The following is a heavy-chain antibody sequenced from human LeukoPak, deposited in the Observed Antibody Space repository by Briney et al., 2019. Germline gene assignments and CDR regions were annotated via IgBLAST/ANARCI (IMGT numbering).Heavy chain of an antibody. CDR2: IYYSGST. J-gene: IGHJ4*02. Sequence: SETLSLTCTVSGVSISSSSYYWGWLRQPPGKGLEWIGSIYYSGSTYYNPSLKSRVTISVDTSKNQFSLKLSSVTDADTAVYYCARVVVSYGSGYFDYWGQGTLVTVSS. CDR3: ARVVVSYGSGYFDY. CDR1: GVSISSSSYY. V-gene: IGHV4-39*07. D-gene: IGHD3-10*01.